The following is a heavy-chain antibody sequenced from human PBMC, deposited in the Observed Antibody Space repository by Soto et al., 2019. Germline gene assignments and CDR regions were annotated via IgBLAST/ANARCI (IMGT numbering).Heavy chain of an antibody. Sequence: SETLSLTCTVSGGSISSNNYYWGWIRQSPGKGLEWIGSIYYSGSTYQNPSLKSRVTISVDTPNNQFSLRLSSVTAADTAVYYCARQFIRYSGYNFGNPGSFEPWGQGTLVTVSS. J-gene: IGHJ5*02. V-gene: IGHV4-39*01. D-gene: IGHD5-12*01. CDR3: ARQFIRYSGYNFGNPGSFEP. CDR2: IYYSGST. CDR1: GGSISSNNYY.